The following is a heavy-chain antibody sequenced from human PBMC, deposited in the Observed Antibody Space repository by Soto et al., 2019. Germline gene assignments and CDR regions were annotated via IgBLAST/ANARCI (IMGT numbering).Heavy chain of an antibody. CDR3: AREALSLAFDI. CDR1: GGSVNSGYYY. D-gene: IGHD3-10*01. Sequence: SETLSLTCTVSGGSVNSGYYYWSWIRQPPGKELEWIGYIYYTGSTNYNPSLKSRVSISIDTSKNQFPLRLSSVTPADTAVYYCAREALSLAFDIWGQGTLVTVSS. J-gene: IGHJ3*02. V-gene: IGHV4-61*01. CDR2: IYYTGST.